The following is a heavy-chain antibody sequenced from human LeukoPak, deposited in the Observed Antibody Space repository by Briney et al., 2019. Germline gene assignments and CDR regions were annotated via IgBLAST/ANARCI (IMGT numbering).Heavy chain of an antibody. J-gene: IGHJ4*02. CDR1: GGSFSGYY. Sequence: SETLSLTCAVYGGSFSGYYWSWIRQPPGKGLEWIGEINHSGSTNYNPSLKSRVTISVDTSKNQFSLKLSSVTAADTAVYYCARGPMGSGYDYWGQGTLVTVSS. CDR2: INHSGST. V-gene: IGHV4-34*01. D-gene: IGHD5-12*01. CDR3: ARGPMGSGYDY.